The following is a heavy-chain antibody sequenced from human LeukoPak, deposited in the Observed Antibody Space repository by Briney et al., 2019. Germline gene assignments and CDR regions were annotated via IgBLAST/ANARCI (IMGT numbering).Heavy chain of an antibody. CDR2: INSDGSST. V-gene: IGHV3-74*01. J-gene: IGHJ4*02. Sequence: GGSLRLSCAASGFTFSSYAMSWVRQAPGKGLVWVSRINSDGSSTSYADSVKGRFTISRDNAKNTLYLQMNSLRAEDTAVYYCARVYYDSSGYSVVDYWGQGTLVTVSS. CDR1: GFTFSSYA. CDR3: ARVYYDSSGYSVVDY. D-gene: IGHD3-22*01.